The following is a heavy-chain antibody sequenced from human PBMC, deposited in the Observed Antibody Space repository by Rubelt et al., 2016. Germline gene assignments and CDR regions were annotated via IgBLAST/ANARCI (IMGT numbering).Heavy chain of an antibody. J-gene: IGHJ4*02. Sequence: QVQLRQWGAGLLKPSETLSVTCAVYGGSFSGYYWSWIRQPPGKGLEWIGEINPSGSTNYNPSLKSRVTISVDTSKKLSSRGLSSVKAADTAVYHCARGSGADGVVIEAGYWGQGTPVTVSS. V-gene: IGHV4-34*01. CDR1: GGSFSGYY. D-gene: IGHD3-3*01. CDR2: INPSGST. CDR3: ARGSGADGVVIEAGY.